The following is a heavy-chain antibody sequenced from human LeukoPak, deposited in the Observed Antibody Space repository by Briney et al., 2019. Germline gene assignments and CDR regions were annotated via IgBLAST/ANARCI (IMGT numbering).Heavy chain of an antibody. V-gene: IGHV1-18*01. CDR1: GYTFTSYG. J-gene: IGHJ3*02. D-gene: IGHD2-2*01. CDR2: ISAYNGNT. Sequence: GASVKVSCKASGYTFTSYGISWVRQAPGQELEWMGWISAYNGNTNYAQKLQGRVTMTTDTSTSTAYMELRSLRSDDTAVYYCARDRWLQDIVVVPAATAFDIWGQGTMVTVSS. CDR3: ARDRWLQDIVVVPAATAFDI.